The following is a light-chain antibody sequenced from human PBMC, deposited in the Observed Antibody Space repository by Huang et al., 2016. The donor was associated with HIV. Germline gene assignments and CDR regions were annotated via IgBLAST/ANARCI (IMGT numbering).Light chain of an antibody. J-gene: IGKJ2*01. CDR2: DAS. CDR3: QQRSNRPPYT. CDR1: QSVSNY. Sequence: EIVLTQSPATLSLSPGERATLSCRASQSVSNYVAWYQQRPGQAPRVLIYDASNRATGIPDRFRGSGSGTDFTLTISNLEPEDFAVYYCQQRSNRPPYTFGQGTKLEIK. V-gene: IGKV3-11*01.